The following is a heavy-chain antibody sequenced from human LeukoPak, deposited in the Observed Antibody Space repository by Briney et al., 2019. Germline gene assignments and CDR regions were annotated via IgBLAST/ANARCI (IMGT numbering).Heavy chain of an antibody. CDR2: ISGGGGST. CDR1: GFTFSSYA. J-gene: IGHJ6*02. Sequence: PGGSLRLSCAASGFTFSSYAMSWVRQAPGKGLEWVSAISGGGGSTYYADSVKGRFTISRDNSKNTLYLQMNSLRAEDTAVYYCAKVEYSYGLGYYYGMDVWGQGTTVTVSS. V-gene: IGHV3-23*01. D-gene: IGHD5-18*01. CDR3: AKVEYSYGLGYYYGMDV.